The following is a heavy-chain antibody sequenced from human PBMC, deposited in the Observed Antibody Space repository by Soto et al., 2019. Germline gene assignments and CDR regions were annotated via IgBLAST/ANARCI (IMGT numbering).Heavy chain of an antibody. CDR2: ISGSGGST. CDR3: AKDQGPTVNDAFDI. J-gene: IGHJ3*02. V-gene: IGHV3-23*01. D-gene: IGHD1-1*01. Sequence: EVQLLESGGGLVQPGGSLRLSCAASGFTFRNHPMTWVRQAPGNGLEWVSLISGSGGSTYYADSVKGRFTISRDNSKNTLYLQMNSLRADDTAVYYCAKDQGPTVNDAFDIWGQGTMVIVSS. CDR1: GFTFRNHP.